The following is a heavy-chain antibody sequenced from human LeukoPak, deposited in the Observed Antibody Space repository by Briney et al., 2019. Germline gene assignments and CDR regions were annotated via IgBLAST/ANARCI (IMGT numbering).Heavy chain of an antibody. Sequence: GGSLRLSCAASGFTFDDYAMRWVRQAPGKGLEWVSLISGDGGSTYYADSVKGRFTISRDNSKNSLYLQMNSLRTEDTALYYCATDLRRGYSYGFRYYGMDVWGQGTTVTVSS. J-gene: IGHJ6*02. V-gene: IGHV3-43*02. CDR2: ISGDGGST. CDR1: GFTFDDYA. CDR3: ATDLRRGYSYGFRYYGMDV. D-gene: IGHD5-18*01.